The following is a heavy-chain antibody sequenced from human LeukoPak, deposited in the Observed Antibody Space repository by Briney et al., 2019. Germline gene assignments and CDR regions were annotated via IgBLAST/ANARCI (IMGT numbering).Heavy chain of an antibody. D-gene: IGHD2-8*02. CDR1: RLTFRVYW. CDR2: INKDGTEK. CDR3: ATYTQHFGAPGGADY. Sequence: GGSLRLSCAVSRLTFRVYWMRWVRQAPGKGLEWVAAINKDGTEKRYVDSVEGRFTISRDNARNSVYLQMTSLGAEDTAVYYCATYTQHFGAPGGADYWGLGTLVTVSS. V-gene: IGHV3-7*03. J-gene: IGHJ4*02.